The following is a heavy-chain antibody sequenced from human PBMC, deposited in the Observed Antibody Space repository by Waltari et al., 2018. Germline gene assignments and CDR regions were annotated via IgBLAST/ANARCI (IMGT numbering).Heavy chain of an antibody. CDR1: GFTFSSYG. V-gene: IGHV3-33*01. CDR2: VWDDESQK. D-gene: IGHD1-20*01. CDR3: ARENNVGSSPADV. J-gene: IGHJ6*02. Sequence: QVQLVESGGGVVQPGRSLRLSCAASGFTFSSYGRHWVRQAPGKGLEWVAVVWDDESQKYYADSLKGRFTISRDNSKNTLYLQMNSLRAEDTAVYYCARENNVGSSPADVWGQGTTVTVSS.